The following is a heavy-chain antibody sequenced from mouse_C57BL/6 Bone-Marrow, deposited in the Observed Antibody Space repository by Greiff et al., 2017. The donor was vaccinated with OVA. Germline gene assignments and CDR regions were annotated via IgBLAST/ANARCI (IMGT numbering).Heavy chain of an antibody. CDR1: GYTFTSYG. J-gene: IGHJ3*01. V-gene: IGHV1-81*01. CDR3: ASPSYSYDRDLTC. D-gene: IGHD2-12*01. CDR2: IYPRSGNT. Sequence: QVQLQQSGAELVRPGASVKLSCKASGYTFTSYGISWVKQRPGQGLEWIGEIYPRSGNTYYNEKFKGKATLTADKSSSTAYMELRSLTSEDSAVYFCASPSYSYDRDLTCWGRGTLITVSA.